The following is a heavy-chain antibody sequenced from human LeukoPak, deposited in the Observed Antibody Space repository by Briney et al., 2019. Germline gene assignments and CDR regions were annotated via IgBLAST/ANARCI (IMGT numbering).Heavy chain of an antibody. CDR2: ISGSGGST. CDR3: AKVPYSNYVGHYFDY. Sequence: GSLRLSCAASGFTFISYAMSWVRQAPGKGLEWVSAISGSGGSTYYADSVKGRFTISRDNSKNTLYLQMNSLRAEDTAVYYCAKVPYSNYVGHYFDYWGQGTLVTVSS. J-gene: IGHJ4*02. D-gene: IGHD4-11*01. V-gene: IGHV3-23*01. CDR1: GFTFISYA.